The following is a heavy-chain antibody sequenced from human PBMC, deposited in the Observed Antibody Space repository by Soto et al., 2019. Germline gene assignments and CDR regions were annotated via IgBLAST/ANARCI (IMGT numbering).Heavy chain of an antibody. D-gene: IGHD1-26*01. CDR3: ARGVGATACYFDY. Sequence: GESLKISCKGSGYSFTSYWIGWVRQMPGEGLEWMGIIYPGDSDTRYSPSFQGQVTISADKSISTAYLQWSSLKASDTATYYCARGVGATACYFDYWGQGTLVTVSS. CDR2: IYPGDSDT. J-gene: IGHJ4*02. CDR1: GYSFTSYW. V-gene: IGHV5-51*01.